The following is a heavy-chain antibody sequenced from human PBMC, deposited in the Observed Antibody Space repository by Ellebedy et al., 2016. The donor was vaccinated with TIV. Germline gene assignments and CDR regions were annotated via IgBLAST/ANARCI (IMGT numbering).Heavy chain of an antibody. CDR2: INHSGST. CDR1: GGSFSGYY. D-gene: IGHD5-24*01. J-gene: IGHJ4*02. Sequence: SETLSLTXAVYGGSFSGYYWSWIRQSPGKGLEWIGEINHSGSTNYNPSLKSRVTISVDTSKNQFSLKLSSVTAADTAVYYCACLEMATILGGYWGQGTLVTVSS. V-gene: IGHV4-34*01. CDR3: ACLEMATILGGY.